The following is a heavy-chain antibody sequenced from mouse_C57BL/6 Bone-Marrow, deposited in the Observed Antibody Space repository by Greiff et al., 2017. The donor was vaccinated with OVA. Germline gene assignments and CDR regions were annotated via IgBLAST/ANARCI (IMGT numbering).Heavy chain of an antibody. CDR1: GFTFSSYG. D-gene: IGHD2-1*01. CDR3: AIYGNPAWVAY. J-gene: IGHJ3*01. Sequence: VQLKQSGGDLVKPGGSLKLSCAASGFTFSSYGMSWVRQTPDKRLEWVATLSSGGSYTYYPDSVKGRFTISRDNAKNTLYLQMSSLKSEDTAMYYCAIYGNPAWVAYWGQGTLGTVSA. V-gene: IGHV5-6*01. CDR2: LSSGGSYT.